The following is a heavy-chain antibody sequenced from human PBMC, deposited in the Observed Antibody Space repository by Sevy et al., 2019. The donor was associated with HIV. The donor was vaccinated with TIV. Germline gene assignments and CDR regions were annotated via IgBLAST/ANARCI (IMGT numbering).Heavy chain of an antibody. J-gene: IGHJ5*02. V-gene: IGHV4-39*01. CDR2: IYYSGSA. D-gene: IGHD3-3*01. Sequence: SETLSLTCTVSGGYISSNNYYWGWIRQPPGKGLEWIGSIYYSGSAYYNPSLKSRVTISVDTSKNQFSLKVSSVTTADTAVYYCARLTIFGVVTDNWFDPWGKGTLVTVSS. CDR3: ARLTIFGVVTDNWFDP. CDR1: GGYISSNNYY.